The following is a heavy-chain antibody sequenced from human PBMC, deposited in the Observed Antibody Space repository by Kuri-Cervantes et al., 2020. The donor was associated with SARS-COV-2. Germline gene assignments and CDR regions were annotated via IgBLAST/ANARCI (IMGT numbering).Heavy chain of an antibody. CDR2: ISSSSTI. D-gene: IGHD6-6*01. Sequence: GGSLRLSCAASGFTFSDYYMNWVRQAPGKGLEWVSSISSSSTIYYADSVKGRFTNSRDNAKNSLFLQMNSLRADDTAVYYCARAVGSSSAGDYSMDVWGKGTTVTVSS. CDR3: ARAVGSSSAGDYSMDV. J-gene: IGHJ6*03. V-gene: IGHV3-69-1*01. CDR1: GFTFSDYY.